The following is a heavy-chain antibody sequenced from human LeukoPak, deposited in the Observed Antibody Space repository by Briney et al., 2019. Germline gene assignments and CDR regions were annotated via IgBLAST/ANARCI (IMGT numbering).Heavy chain of an antibody. V-gene: IGHV1-8*03. J-gene: IGHJ4*02. CDR1: GYTFTSYD. CDR3: ARGRDSSGWYGY. D-gene: IGHD6-19*01. Sequence: ASVKLSCKASGYTFTSYDINWVRQATGQGLEWMGWMNPNSGNTGYAQKFQGRVTITRNTSISTAYMELSSLRSEDTAVYHCARGRDSSGWYGYWGQGTLVTVSS. CDR2: MNPNSGNT.